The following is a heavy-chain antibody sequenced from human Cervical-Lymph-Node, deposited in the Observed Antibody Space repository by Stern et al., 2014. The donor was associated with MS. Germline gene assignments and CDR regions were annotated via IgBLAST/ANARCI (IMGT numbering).Heavy chain of an antibody. CDR3: ATEGY. Sequence: DQLVESGAEVKKPGASVKVSCKASGYTFSTYGITWVRQAPGQGLEWMGWIRVYDGNTRYAQKFQGRVTLTTDTSTSTAYMELRSLRSDDTAVYYCATEGYWGQGTLVTVSS. V-gene: IGHV1-18*04. CDR2: IRVYDGNT. J-gene: IGHJ4*02. CDR1: GYTFSTYG.